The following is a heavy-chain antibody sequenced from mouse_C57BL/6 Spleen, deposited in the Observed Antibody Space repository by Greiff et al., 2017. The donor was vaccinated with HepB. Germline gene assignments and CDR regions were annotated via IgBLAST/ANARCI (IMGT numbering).Heavy chain of an antibody. Sequence: EVKLVESGGGLVKPGGSLKLSCAASGFTFSDYGMHWVRQAPGKGLEWVAYISSGSSTIYYADTVKDRFTISRDNAKNTLFLQMTSLRSEDTAMYYCASTYYRNYYYAMDYWGQGTSVTVSS. CDR1: GFTFSDYG. J-gene: IGHJ4*01. CDR2: ISSGSSTI. V-gene: IGHV5-17*01. D-gene: IGHD2-5*01. CDR3: ASTYYRNYYYAMDY.